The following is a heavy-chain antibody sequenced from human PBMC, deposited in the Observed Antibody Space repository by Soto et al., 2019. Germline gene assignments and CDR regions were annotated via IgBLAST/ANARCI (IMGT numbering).Heavy chain of an antibody. CDR3: AKDIKSYTVTPHFDY. Sequence: HPGGSLRLSCAASGFTFDDYAMHWVRQAPGKGLEWVSGISWNSGSIGYADSVKGRFTISRDNAKNSLYLQMNSLRAEDTALYYCAKDIKSYTVTPHFDYWGQGTLVTVSS. CDR2: ISWNSGSI. CDR1: GFTFDDYA. V-gene: IGHV3-9*01. J-gene: IGHJ4*02. D-gene: IGHD4-17*01.